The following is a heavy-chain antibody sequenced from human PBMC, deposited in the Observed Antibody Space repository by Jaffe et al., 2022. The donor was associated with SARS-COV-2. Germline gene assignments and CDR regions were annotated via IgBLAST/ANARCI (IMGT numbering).Heavy chain of an antibody. V-gene: IGHV3-30*04. J-gene: IGHJ5*02. D-gene: IGHD2-15*01. CDR2: MSHDGRSE. CDR3: VREEGVYCSGGSCYPDL. CDR1: GFTFSLYS. Sequence: QEQLEESGGGVVQPGRSLRLSCAASGFTFSLYSMHWVRQAPGKGLEWVAFMSHDGRSEYYADSVKGRFTISRDDSKSALFLQMNRLRSEDTAVYYCVREEGVYCSGGSCYPDLWGPGSLVTVPS.